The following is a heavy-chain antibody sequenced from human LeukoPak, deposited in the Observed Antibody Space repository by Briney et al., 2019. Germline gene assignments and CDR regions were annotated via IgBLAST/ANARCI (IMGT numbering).Heavy chain of an antibody. CDR3: AKDQGLTAPPPYGLDV. J-gene: IGHJ6*02. D-gene: IGHD5-18*01. V-gene: IGHV1-69*04. CDR1: GGTFSSSA. Sequence: SVKVSCKTSGGTFSSSAITWVRQAPGQGLEWMGRIIPVLNITTYAQKFQGRVTITADTSSSTVYMELSSLRSEETAVYYCAKDQGLTAPPPYGLDVWGQGTTVIVSS. CDR2: IIPVLNIT.